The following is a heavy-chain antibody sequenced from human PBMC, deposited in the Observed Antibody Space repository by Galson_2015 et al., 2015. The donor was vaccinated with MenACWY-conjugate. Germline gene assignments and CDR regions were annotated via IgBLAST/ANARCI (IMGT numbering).Heavy chain of an antibody. V-gene: IGHV3-72*01. Sequence: SLRLSCAASGFIFSAHYMDWVRQAPGRALEWVGRIRDRGHRHTTEYAASVKGRFIISRDESESSVYLQMNSLRSEDTAVYYCTRRMLGSTDGYDIWGQGTMVAV. CDR2: IRDRGHRHTT. CDR3: TRRMLGSTDGYDI. J-gene: IGHJ3*02. CDR1: GFIFSAHY. D-gene: IGHD1-26*01.